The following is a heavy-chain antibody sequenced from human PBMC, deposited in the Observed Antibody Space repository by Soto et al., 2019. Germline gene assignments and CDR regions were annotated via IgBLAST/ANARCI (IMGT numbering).Heavy chain of an antibody. CDR1: GYTFTSYG. CDR3: GRDLGYCSSTSCRTAGYYYGMDV. V-gene: IGHV1-18*01. D-gene: IGHD2-2*01. CDR2: ISAYNGNT. Sequence: ASVKVSCKASGYTFTSYGISWVRQAPGQGLEWMGWISAYNGNTNYAQKLQGRVTMTTDTSTSTAYMELRSLRSDDTAVYYCGRDLGYCSSTSCRTAGYYYGMDVGGQGTRVTVSS. J-gene: IGHJ6*02.